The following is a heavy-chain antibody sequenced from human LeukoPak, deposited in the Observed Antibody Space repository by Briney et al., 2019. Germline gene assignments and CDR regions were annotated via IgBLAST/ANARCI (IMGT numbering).Heavy chain of an antibody. Sequence: ASVKVSCKASGYTFTSYDINWVRQATGQELEWMGWMNPNSGNTGYAQKFQGRVTMTRNTSISTAYMELSSLRSEDTAVYYCARDWSDFWSGYYTNWGQGTLVTVSS. CDR3: ARDWSDFWSGYYTN. J-gene: IGHJ4*02. V-gene: IGHV1-8*01. CDR1: GYTFTSYD. D-gene: IGHD3-3*01. CDR2: MNPNSGNT.